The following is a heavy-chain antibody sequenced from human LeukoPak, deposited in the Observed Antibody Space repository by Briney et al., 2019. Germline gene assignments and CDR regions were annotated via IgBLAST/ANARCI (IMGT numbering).Heavy chain of an antibody. V-gene: IGHV3-30-3*01. CDR1: GFTFSSYA. J-gene: IGHJ4*02. D-gene: IGHD3-10*01. CDR2: ISYDGSKK. Sequence: GGSLRLSCAASGFTFSSYAMHWVRQAPGEGLEWVAVISYDGSKKYYADSVKGRFTISRDNSKNTLYLQMNSLRAEDTAVYYCAREGMVRGVYFDYWGQGTLVTVSS. CDR3: AREGMVRGVYFDY.